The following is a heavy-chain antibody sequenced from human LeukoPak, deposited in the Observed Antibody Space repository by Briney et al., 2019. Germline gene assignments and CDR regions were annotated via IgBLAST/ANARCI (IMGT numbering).Heavy chain of an antibody. CDR3: ARNLPQASGAYYFDY. D-gene: IGHD1-14*01. CDR2: ITPSSGGT. Sequence: DSVKVSCKASENTFTGYSIHWVRQAPRQGLEWMGWITPSSGGTKYATRFQGRDSMTRDTSINTGYMELRRLKSDDTAVYYCARNLPQASGAYYFDYCGQGSLVTVSS. CDR1: ENTFTGYS. J-gene: IGHJ4*02. V-gene: IGHV1-2*02.